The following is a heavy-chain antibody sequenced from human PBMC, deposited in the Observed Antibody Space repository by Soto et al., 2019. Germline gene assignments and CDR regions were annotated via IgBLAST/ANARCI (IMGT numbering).Heavy chain of an antibody. J-gene: IGHJ3*02. CDR1: GDSINNADYY. V-gene: IGHV4-31*03. CDR3: ARVRGHAFDI. D-gene: IGHD3-10*01. CDR2: IYYSGTT. Sequence: QVQLQESGPGLVKPSQTLSLNCSVSGDSINNADYYWSWIRQHAGQGLEWIGYIYYSGTTYYNPSVKGRVTISMDTSKNPVSLEMSSVTASATAVYYCARVRGHAFDIRGQGTMVTVSS.